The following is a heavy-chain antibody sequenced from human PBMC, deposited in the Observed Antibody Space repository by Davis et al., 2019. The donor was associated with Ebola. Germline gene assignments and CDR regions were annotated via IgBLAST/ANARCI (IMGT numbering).Heavy chain of an antibody. CDR1: GFTFNHFA. CDR2: ISGSGNFT. D-gene: IGHD1-7*01. V-gene: IGHV3-23*01. J-gene: IGHJ4*02. Sequence: GESLKISCAASGFTFNHFAMSWVRQAPGQGLEWVSVISGSGNFTYYADSVKGRFTISRDSSKNTLYLQMKNLRAEDTALYYCAREEFITGTQGYWGQGTLVTVSS. CDR3: AREEFITGTQGY.